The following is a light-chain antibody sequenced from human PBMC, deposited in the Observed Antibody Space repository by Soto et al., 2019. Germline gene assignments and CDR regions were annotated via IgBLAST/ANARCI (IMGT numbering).Light chain of an antibody. CDR2: EVR. Sequence: QSVLTQPASVSGSPGQSITISCTGTSSDIGGYDYVSWYQQRPGKAPKLMIYEVRYRPSGVSNRFSGSKSGNTASLTTSGLQAEDEADYYCSAYAGSPYLYVFGSGTKVTVL. CDR1: SSDIGGYDY. J-gene: IGLJ1*01. CDR3: SAYAGSPYLYV. V-gene: IGLV2-14*01.